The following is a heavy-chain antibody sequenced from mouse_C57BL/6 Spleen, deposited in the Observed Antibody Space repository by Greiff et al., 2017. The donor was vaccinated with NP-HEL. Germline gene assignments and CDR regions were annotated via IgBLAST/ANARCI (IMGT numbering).Heavy chain of an antibody. V-gene: IGHV1-81*01. CDR2: IYPRSGNT. J-gene: IGHJ4*01. CDR3: ARLDYGSSYGGAMDY. D-gene: IGHD1-1*01. Sequence: VKLMESGAELARPGASVKLSCKASGYTFTSYGISWVKQRTGQGLEWIGEIYPRSGNTYYNEKFKGKATLTADKSSSTAYMELRSLTSEDSAVYFCARLDYGSSYGGAMDYWGQGTSVTVSS. CDR1: GYTFTSYG.